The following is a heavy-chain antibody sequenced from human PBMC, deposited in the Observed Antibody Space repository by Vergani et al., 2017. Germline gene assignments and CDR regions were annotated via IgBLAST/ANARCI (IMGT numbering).Heavy chain of an antibody. V-gene: IGHV4-39*01. Sequence: QVQLQESGPGLVKPSETLSLTCTVSNDSVSNTFYYWGWIRQTPGKGLEWIGSIYYSGSTYYNPSLESRVTMSVDTSKSQFSLKLSSVTAADTAVYYCTVHLAVVAAHNWFDRWGQGTLVTDSS. J-gene: IGHJ5*02. CDR1: NDSVSNTFYY. D-gene: IGHD2-15*01. CDR2: IYYSGST. CDR3: TVHLAVVAAHNWFDR.